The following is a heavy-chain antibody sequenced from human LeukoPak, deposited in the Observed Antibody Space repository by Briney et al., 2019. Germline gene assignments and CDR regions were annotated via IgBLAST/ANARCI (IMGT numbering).Heavy chain of an antibody. Sequence: SETLSLTCTVSGGSISSYYWSWIRQPPGKGLEWIGYIYYSGSTNYNPSLKSRVTISGDTSQNQFSLKLSSVTTADTAVYYCARSIRGYSDVRGYMDVWGKGTTVTVSS. CDR3: ARSIRGYSDVRGYMDV. CDR1: GGSISSYY. J-gene: IGHJ6*03. CDR2: IYYSGST. D-gene: IGHD5-18*01. V-gene: IGHV4-59*01.